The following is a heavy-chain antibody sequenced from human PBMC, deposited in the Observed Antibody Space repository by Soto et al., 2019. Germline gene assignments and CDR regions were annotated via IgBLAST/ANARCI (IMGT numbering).Heavy chain of an antibody. CDR3: ATQPISYPGGV. Sequence: QVQLQESGPGLVKPSETLSLTCAVSGGPITTTTWWAWVRLPPGKGLEWIGELHHDGTTNYNPSLESRITTCVDTPNNPFYLKQTSVAAADTAIYYCATQPISYPGGVWGRGTTVTVSS. D-gene: IGHD3-16*01. V-gene: IGHV4-4*02. J-gene: IGHJ6*02. CDR2: LHHDGTT. CDR1: GGPITTTTW.